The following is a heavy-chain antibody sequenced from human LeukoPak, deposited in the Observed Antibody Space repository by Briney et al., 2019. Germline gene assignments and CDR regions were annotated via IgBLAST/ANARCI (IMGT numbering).Heavy chain of an antibody. J-gene: IGHJ4*02. Sequence: SQTLSLTCGVSGGSISRTNWWSWVRQSPGQGLGWIGEISLSGRTNYNPSLQSRVTMSLDESKNQLSLDLASVTAADTAVYYCSRESGAFSPFGYWGGGTLVTVHS. CDR2: ISLSGRT. CDR1: GGSISRTNW. CDR3: SRESGAFSPFGY. D-gene: IGHD1-26*01. V-gene: IGHV4-4*02.